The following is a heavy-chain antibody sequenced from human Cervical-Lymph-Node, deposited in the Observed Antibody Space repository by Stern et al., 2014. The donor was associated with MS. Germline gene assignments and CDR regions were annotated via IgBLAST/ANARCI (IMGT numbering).Heavy chain of an antibody. V-gene: IGHV1-2*06. Sequence: VQLVESGAEVKKPGASVKVSCKASGYIFSGYYIHWVRQAPGQGLEWMGRINPNRGGTNYAQKFQGSVTMTRDTSISTAYMELSRLTSDDTAVYYCARGRMLFDYWGQGTLVTVSS. CDR1: GYIFSGYY. J-gene: IGHJ4*02. D-gene: IGHD3-10*02. CDR3: ARGRMLFDY. CDR2: INPNRGGT.